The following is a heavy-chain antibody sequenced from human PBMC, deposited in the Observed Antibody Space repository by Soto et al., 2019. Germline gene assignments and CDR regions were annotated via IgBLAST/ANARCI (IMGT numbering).Heavy chain of an antibody. Sequence: PGGSLRLSCAASGFPFSSYAMSWVLQAPGKGLEWVSAISGSGGSTYYADSVKGRFTISRDNSKNTLYLQMNSLRAEDTAVYYCAKDRLAVGSSWRPRLKGLFFDYWGQGTLVTVSS. CDR1: GFPFSSYA. CDR2: ISGSGGST. CDR3: AKDRLAVGSSWRPRLKGLFFDY. V-gene: IGHV3-23*01. J-gene: IGHJ4*02. D-gene: IGHD6-13*01.